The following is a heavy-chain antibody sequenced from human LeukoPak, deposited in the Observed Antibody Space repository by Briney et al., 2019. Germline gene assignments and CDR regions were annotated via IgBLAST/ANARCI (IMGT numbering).Heavy chain of an antibody. CDR3: AHLYSSSLDSYDYYYYMDV. Sequence: SVKVSCKASGYTFTSYGISWVRQAPGQGLEWMGGIIPILGTANYAQKFQGRVTITTDESTSTAYMELSSLRSEDTAVYYCAHLYSSSLDSYDYYYYMDVWGKGTTVTVSS. J-gene: IGHJ6*03. CDR2: IIPILGTA. CDR1: GYTFTSYG. D-gene: IGHD6-6*01. V-gene: IGHV1-69*05.